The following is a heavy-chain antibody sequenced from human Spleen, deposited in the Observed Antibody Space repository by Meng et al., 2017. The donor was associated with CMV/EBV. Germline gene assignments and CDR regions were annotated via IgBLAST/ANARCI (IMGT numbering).Heavy chain of an antibody. Sequence: FQPSGSTFPNFFIFWLRQAPGQGLEWVGWINPNTGATNYAQPFQGRVALTRDTSIRTTYMDLISLRSDDTAVYYCARDSGVEMATTSWGQGTLVTVSS. CDR2: INPNTGAT. D-gene: IGHD5-24*01. J-gene: IGHJ4*02. CDR3: ARDSGVEMATTS. V-gene: IGHV1-2*02. CDR1: GSTFPNFF.